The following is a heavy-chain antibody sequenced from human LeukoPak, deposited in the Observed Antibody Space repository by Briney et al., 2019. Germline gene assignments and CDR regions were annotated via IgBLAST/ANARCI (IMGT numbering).Heavy chain of an antibody. CDR2: VYYSGST. J-gene: IGHJ5*02. D-gene: IGHD6-19*01. CDR3: ARVWGSGWPMAPNWFVP. Sequence: SETLSLTCTVSGGSISSHYWSWIRQPPGKGLEWIGYVYYSGSTNYNPSLKSRVTISVDTSKNQFFLKLSSVTAADTAVYYCARVWGSGWPMAPNWFVPWGQGTLVTVSS. V-gene: IGHV4-59*11. CDR1: GGSISSHY.